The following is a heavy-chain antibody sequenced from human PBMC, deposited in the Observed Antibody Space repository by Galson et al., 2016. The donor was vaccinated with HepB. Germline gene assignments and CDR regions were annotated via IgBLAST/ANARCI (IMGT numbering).Heavy chain of an antibody. V-gene: IGHV3-23*01. D-gene: IGHD6-13*01. CDR2: MSDSGGST. CDR3: AVRYSSIWYFQH. J-gene: IGHJ1*01. CDR1: GFTLSNSA. Sequence: SLRLACAASGFTLSNSAMSWVRQAPGKGLESVSAMSDSGGSTYYADSVKGRFTISRDNSKNTLYLQMNSLGAEDTAIYYCAVRYSSIWYFQHWGRGTLVSVSS.